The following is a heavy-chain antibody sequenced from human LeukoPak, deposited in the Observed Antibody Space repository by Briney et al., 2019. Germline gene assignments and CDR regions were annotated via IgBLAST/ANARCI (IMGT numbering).Heavy chain of an antibody. CDR3: ARVLDDYGDAHFDY. Sequence: GGSLRLSCAASGFTFSSYAMHWVRQAPGKGLEWVAVISYDGSNKYYVDSVKGRFTISRDNSKNTLYLQMNSLRAEDTAVYYCARVLDDYGDAHFDYWGQGTLVTVSS. CDR1: GFTFSSYA. CDR2: ISYDGSNK. V-gene: IGHV3-30-3*01. D-gene: IGHD4-17*01. J-gene: IGHJ4*02.